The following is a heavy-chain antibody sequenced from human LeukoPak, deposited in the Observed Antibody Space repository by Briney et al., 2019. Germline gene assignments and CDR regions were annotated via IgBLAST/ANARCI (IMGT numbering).Heavy chain of an antibody. CDR2: ITPSGSDI. J-gene: IGHJ6*03. Sequence: PGGSLRLSCAASAISFSSYEVNWVRQAPGKGLEWVSFITPSGSDIYYAESVRGRFATSRDNAKDSVFLHMNSLRVEDTAVYYCVTGNYRSFYYYYMDVWGKGTTVTVS. CDR3: VTGNYRSFYYYYMDV. CDR1: AISFSSYE. D-gene: IGHD1-7*01. V-gene: IGHV3-48*03.